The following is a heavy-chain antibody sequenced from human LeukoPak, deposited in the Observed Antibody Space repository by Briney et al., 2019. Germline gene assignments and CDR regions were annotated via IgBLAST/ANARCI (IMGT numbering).Heavy chain of an antibody. D-gene: IGHD3-10*01. J-gene: IGHJ6*02. CDR1: GFTFSSYW. Sequence: GGSLRLSCAASGFTFSSYWMSWVRQAPGKGLEWVANIKQDGSEKYYVDSVKGRFTISRDNAKNSLYLQMNSLRAEDTAVYYCARDSGMAHSYYYYGMDVWGQGTTVTVSS. CDR2: IKQDGSEK. V-gene: IGHV3-7*03. CDR3: ARDSGMAHSYYYYGMDV.